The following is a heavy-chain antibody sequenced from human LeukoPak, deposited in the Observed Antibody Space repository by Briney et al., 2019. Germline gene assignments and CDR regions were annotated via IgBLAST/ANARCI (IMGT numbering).Heavy chain of an antibody. D-gene: IGHD3-10*01. J-gene: IGHJ5*02. CDR1: GFTFSSYA. V-gene: IGHV3-23*01. CDR3: ARRTLRDYGSGSPSRWFDP. Sequence: GGSLRLSCAASGFTFSSYAMSWVRQAPGEGLEWVSAISGSGGSTYYADSVKGRFTISRDNSKNTLYLQMNSLRAEDTAVYYCARRTLRDYGSGSPSRWFDPWGQGTLVTVSS. CDR2: ISGSGGST.